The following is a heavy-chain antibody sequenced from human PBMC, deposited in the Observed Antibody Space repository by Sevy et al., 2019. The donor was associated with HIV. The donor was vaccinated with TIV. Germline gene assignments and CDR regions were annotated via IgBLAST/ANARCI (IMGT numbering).Heavy chain of an antibody. J-gene: IGHJ3*02. CDR3: ARSPGSYWGGDAFDI. Sequence: GGSLRLSCAASGFTFSSYAMHWVRQAPGKGLEWVAVISYDGSNKYYADSVKGRFTISRDNSKNTLYLQMNSVRAEDTAVYYSARSPGSYWGGDAFDIWGQGTMVTISS. D-gene: IGHD1-26*01. V-gene: IGHV3-30-3*01. CDR1: GFTFSSYA. CDR2: ISYDGSNK.